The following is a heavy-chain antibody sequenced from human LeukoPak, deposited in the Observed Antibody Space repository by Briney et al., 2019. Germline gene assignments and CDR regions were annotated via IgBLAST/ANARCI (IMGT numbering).Heavy chain of an antibody. CDR3: AKDLYDSSGYFDY. J-gene: IGHJ4*02. CDR2: ISYDGSNK. D-gene: IGHD3-22*01. Sequence: GGSLRLSCAASGFTFSSYGMHWVRQAPGKGLEWVAVISYDGSNKYYADSVKGRFTISRDNSKNTLYLQMNSLRAEDTAVYYCAKDLYDSSGYFDYWGQGTLVTVSS. V-gene: IGHV3-30*18. CDR1: GFTFSSYG.